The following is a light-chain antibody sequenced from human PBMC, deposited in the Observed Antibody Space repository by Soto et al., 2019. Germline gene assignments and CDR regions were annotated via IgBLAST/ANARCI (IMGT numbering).Light chain of an antibody. J-gene: IGKJ4*01. CDR2: DAS. CDR3: QQYNNWPLT. V-gene: IGKV3D-15*01. Sequence: EIVLTQSPDTLSVPPMERATLSCRASQSISRTLAWYQQKSGQPPRLLIYDASTWATGFPARFSGSGSGTEFTLTISSLQSEDFAVYYCQQYNNWPLTFGGGAKVDIK. CDR1: QSISRT.